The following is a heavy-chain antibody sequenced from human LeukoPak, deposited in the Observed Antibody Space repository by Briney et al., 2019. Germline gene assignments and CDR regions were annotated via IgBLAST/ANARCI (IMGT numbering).Heavy chain of an antibody. V-gene: IGHV4-34*01. CDR2: INHSGST. CDR3: ARGEYSRRYIYTDAFDI. CDR1: GGSFSGYY. Sequence: SETLSLTCAVYGGSFSGYYWSWIRQPPGKGLEWIGEINHSGSTNYNPSLKSRVTISVDTSKNQFSLKLSSVTAADTAVYYCARGEYSRRYIYTDAFDIWGQRTMVTVSS. J-gene: IGHJ3*02. D-gene: IGHD1-26*01.